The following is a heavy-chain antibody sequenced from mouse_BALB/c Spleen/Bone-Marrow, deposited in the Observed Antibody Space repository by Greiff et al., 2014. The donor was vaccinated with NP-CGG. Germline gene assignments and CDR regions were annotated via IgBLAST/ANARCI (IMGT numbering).Heavy chain of an antibody. Sequence: EVKLVESGGDLVYPGGSLKLSCAASGFTFSSYGMSWVRQTPDTRLEWVATINSGGTNIYYPGSMKGRFTISRDNAKNTLYLQMSSLRSEDTAMYYCTRRGIYDERTAMDYWGRGTSVTVSS. CDR3: TRRGIYDERTAMDY. CDR2: INSGGTNI. J-gene: IGHJ4*01. V-gene: IGHV5-6*02. CDR1: GFTFSSYG. D-gene: IGHD2-12*01.